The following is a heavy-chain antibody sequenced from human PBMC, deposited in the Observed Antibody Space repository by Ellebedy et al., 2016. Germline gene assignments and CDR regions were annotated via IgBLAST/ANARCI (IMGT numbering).Heavy chain of an antibody. V-gene: IGHV3-74*01. D-gene: IGHD3-16*01. J-gene: IGHJ4*02. CDR3: TRGPTHGGFDY. Sequence: GESLKISCAASGFTITPYWMHWVRQTPGKGLVWVSRINSDGSRTDYADSVKGRFTISRDISKNTLFLQMNSLRVEDTAVYYCTRGPTHGGFDYWGQGTLVTVSS. CDR1: GFTITPYW. CDR2: INSDGSRT.